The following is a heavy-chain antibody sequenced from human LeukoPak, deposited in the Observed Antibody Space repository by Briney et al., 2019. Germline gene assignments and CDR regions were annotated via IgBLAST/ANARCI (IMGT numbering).Heavy chain of an antibody. CDR2: IHYTGNT. CDR1: GASVRGYY. D-gene: IGHD3-10*01. CDR3: ARGDGSGSYNNFNQ. J-gene: IGHJ4*02. Sequence: PSETLSLTCTVSGASVRGYYRSWIRQPLGKGLEWIGYIHYTGNTDYNPSLTSRVTMSVDPSKSQFSLMLTSVTAADTAVYYCARGDGSGSYNNFNQWGQGLLVAVS. V-gene: IGHV4-59*02.